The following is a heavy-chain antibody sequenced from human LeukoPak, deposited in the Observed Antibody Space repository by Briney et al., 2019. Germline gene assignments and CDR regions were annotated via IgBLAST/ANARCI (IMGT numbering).Heavy chain of an antibody. CDR2: IKEDSSEK. J-gene: IGHJ6*04. V-gene: IGHV3-7*03. CDR1: GFTFSSDW. CDR3: ASTPYYDMDV. D-gene: IGHD5/OR15-5a*01. Sequence: PGGSLRLSCAASGFTFSSDWMSWVRQAPGKGLEWVANIKEDSSEKYYVDSVRGRFTISRDNAKNSLYLQVNSLRAEDTAVYYCASTPYYDMDVWGKGTTVTVSS.